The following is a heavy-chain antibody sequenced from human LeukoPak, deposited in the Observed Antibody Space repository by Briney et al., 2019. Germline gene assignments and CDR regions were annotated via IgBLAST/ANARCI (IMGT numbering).Heavy chain of an antibody. CDR3: ARDLPSPGISVAEDY. CDR2: INPDSGGT. D-gene: IGHD6-19*01. Sequence: ASVKVSCKASGYTFTGYYMFWLRQAPGQGLERMGRINPDSGGTNYAQKCQGRVTMTRDTSITTAYMELSSLRSDDTAVYYCARDLPSPGISVAEDYWGQGTLVTVSS. CDR1: GYTFTGYY. V-gene: IGHV1-2*06. J-gene: IGHJ4*02.